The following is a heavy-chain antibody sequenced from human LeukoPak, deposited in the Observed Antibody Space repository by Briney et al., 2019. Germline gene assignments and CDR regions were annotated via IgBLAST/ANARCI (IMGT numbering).Heavy chain of an antibody. J-gene: IGHJ2*01. D-gene: IGHD4-17*01. CDR3: ARGGDYGDYRNWHLDL. CDR1: GGSFNTFV. CDR2: IIPALPLT. V-gene: IGHV1-69*04. Sequence: ASVTVSCKASGGSFNTFVVSWVRQAPGQGLEWMGRIIPALPLTNYAQKFQGRLTITADKSTNTAYMKLNSLRSEDTAIYYCARGGDYGDYRNWHLDLWGRGTLVLVSS.